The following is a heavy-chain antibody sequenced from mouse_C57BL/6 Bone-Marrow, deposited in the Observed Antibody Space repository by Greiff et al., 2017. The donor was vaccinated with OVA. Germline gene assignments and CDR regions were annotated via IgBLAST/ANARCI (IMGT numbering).Heavy chain of an antibody. CDR1: GYTFTSYW. V-gene: IGHV1-69*01. J-gene: IGHJ4*01. CDR2: IDPSDSYT. D-gene: IGHD1-1*01. CDR3: ARPSSLITTYAMDY. Sequence: QVQLKQSGAELVMPGASVKLSCKASGYTFTSYWLHWVKQRPGQGLEWIGEIDPSDSYTNYNQKFKGKSTLTVDKSSSTAYMQLSSLTSEDSAVYYCARPSSLITTYAMDYWGQGTSVTVSS.